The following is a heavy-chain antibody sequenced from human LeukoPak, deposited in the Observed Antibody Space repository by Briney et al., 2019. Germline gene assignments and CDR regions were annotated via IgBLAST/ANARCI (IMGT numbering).Heavy chain of an antibody. D-gene: IGHD5-24*01. V-gene: IGHV3-64D*09. Sequence: PGGSLRLSCSASGFVFSDYAMHWVRQAPGKGLEHVSAISSIGGSTYYADSVKGRFTISRDNSKNTLYLQMSSLRAEDTAVYYCARGDGYNFLDYWGQGTLVTVSS. CDR2: ISSIGGST. CDR3: ARGDGYNFLDY. CDR1: GFVFSDYA. J-gene: IGHJ4*02.